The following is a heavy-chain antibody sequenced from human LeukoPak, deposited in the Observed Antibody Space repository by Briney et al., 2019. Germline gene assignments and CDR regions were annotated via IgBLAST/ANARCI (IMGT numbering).Heavy chain of an antibody. CDR2: IKSKTDGGTT. J-gene: IGHJ4*02. D-gene: IGHD5-12*01. Sequence: PGRSLRLSFAASGFTFSNAWMSWVRQAPGKGLEWVGRIKSKTDGGTTDCAAPVKGRFTISRDDSKNTLYLQMNSLKTEDTAVYYCTTDLPRPKYSGYDLLGFDYWGQGTLVTVSS. CDR1: GFTFSNAW. CDR3: TTDLPRPKYSGYDLLGFDY. V-gene: IGHV3-15*01.